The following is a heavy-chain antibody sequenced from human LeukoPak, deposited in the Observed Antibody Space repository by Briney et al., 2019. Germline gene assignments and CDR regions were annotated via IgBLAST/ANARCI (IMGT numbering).Heavy chain of an antibody. Sequence: SDTLSLTCAVYGGSFSGYYWSWIRQPPGKGLEWIGEINHSGSTNYNPSLKSRVTISVDTSKNQFSLKLSSVTAADTAVYYCAREDRNYYDSSGYYYLNYYYYYGMDVWGQGTTVTVSS. D-gene: IGHD3-22*01. CDR3: AREDRNYYDSSGYYYLNYYYYYGMDV. CDR2: INHSGST. V-gene: IGHV4-34*01. J-gene: IGHJ6*02. CDR1: GGSFSGYY.